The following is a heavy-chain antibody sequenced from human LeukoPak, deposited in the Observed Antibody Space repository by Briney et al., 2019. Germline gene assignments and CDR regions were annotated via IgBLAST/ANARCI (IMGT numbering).Heavy chain of an antibody. Sequence: GGSLRLSCAASGFTFSSYGMHWVRQAPGKGLEWVAVISYDGSNKYYADSVKGRFTISRDNSKNTLYLQMNSLRAEDTAVYYCAKGGDIVALGVDYWGQGTLVTVSS. CDR2: ISYDGSNK. V-gene: IGHV3-30*18. CDR1: GFTFSSYG. D-gene: IGHD5-12*01. J-gene: IGHJ4*02. CDR3: AKGGDIVALGVDY.